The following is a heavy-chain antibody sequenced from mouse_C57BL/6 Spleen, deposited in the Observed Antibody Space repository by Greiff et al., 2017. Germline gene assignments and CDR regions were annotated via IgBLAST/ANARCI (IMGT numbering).Heavy chain of an antibody. CDR2: ISTYYGDA. CDR3: ARVPHYYYGSSYWYFDV. CDR1: GYTFTDYA. D-gene: IGHD1-1*01. Sequence: VKLVESGPELVRPGVSVKISCKGSGYTFTDYAMHWVKQSHAKSLEWIGVISTYYGDASYNQKFKDKATMTVDKSSSTAYMELARLTSEDSAVYYCARVPHYYYGSSYWYFDVWGTGTTVTVSS. V-gene: IGHV1-67*01. J-gene: IGHJ1*03.